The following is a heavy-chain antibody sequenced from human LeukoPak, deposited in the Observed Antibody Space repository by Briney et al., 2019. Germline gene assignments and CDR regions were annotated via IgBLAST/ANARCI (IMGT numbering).Heavy chain of an antibody. V-gene: IGHV1-69*05. CDR3: ARGTIFGVVTTDI. CDR2: IIPIFGTA. J-gene: IGHJ3*02. D-gene: IGHD3-3*01. CDR1: GGTFSSYA. Sequence: ASVKVSCKASGGTFSSYAISWVRQAPGQGLEWMGGIIPIFGTANYAQKFQGRVTITTDESTSTAYMELSSLRSEDTAVYYCARGTIFGVVTTDIWGQGTMVTVSS.